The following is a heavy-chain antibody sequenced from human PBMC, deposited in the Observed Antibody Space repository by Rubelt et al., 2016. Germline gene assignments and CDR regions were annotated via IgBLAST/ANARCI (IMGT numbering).Heavy chain of an antibody. J-gene: IGHJ4*02. Sequence: QVQLVQSGAEVKKPGASVKVSCKASGYTFTGYYMHWVRQAPGQGLEWMGWINPNSGGTNYAQKVQGRVTMNRDTAISTADMELSGLRSDDTAVYYCARDYCSGGSCYSVFDYWGQGTLVTVSS. CDR2: INPNSGGT. D-gene: IGHD2-15*01. V-gene: IGHV1-2*02. CDR3: ARDYCSGGSCYSVFDY. CDR1: GYTFTGYY.